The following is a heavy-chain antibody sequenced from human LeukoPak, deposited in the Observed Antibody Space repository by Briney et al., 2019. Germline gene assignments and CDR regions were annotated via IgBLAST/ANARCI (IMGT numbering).Heavy chain of an antibody. J-gene: IGHJ4*02. Sequence: GGSLRLSCTASGFTFNNYWMIWVRQAPGKGLEWVANINQDASVRYVASVKGRFTISRDNSKNTLYLQMNSLRAEDTAVYYCAKDRGGYWGQGTLVTVSS. V-gene: IGHV3-7*01. D-gene: IGHD2-15*01. CDR3: AKDRGGY. CDR1: GFTFNNYW. CDR2: INQDASVR.